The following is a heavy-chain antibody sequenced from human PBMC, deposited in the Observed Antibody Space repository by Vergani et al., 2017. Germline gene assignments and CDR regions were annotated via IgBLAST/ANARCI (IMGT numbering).Heavy chain of an antibody. CDR1: GFTVSSNY. J-gene: IGHJ4*02. D-gene: IGHD3-10*01. V-gene: IGHV3-66*01. Sequence: EVQVVETGGGLVQPGGSLRLSCAASGFTVSSNYMSWVRQAPGKGLEWVSVIYSGGSTYYADSVKGRFIISRDNSKNTLYLQMNSLRAEDTAVYYCASYKDPGTFDYWGQGTLVTVSS. CDR2: IYSGGST. CDR3: ASYKDPGTFDY.